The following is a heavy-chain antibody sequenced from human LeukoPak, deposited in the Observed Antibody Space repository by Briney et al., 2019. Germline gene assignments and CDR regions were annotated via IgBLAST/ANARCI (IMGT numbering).Heavy chain of an antibody. V-gene: IGHV3-69-1*01. J-gene: IGHJ4*02. CDR3: TRNLYGDNFDY. Sequence: GGSLRLSCAASGFTFNTYPMNWVRQAPGKGLEWVSHIRDSGITDYADSVKGRFTISRDNAKNSLYLQLNSLRAEDTAVYYCTRNLYGDNFDYWGQGTLVTVSS. CDR1: GFTFNTYP. CDR2: IRDSGIT. D-gene: IGHD3-10*01.